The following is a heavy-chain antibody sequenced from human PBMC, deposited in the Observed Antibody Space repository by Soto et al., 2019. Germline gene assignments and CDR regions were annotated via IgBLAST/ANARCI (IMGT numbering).Heavy chain of an antibody. CDR3: AKENEVYANSAGYFDY. D-gene: IGHD7-27*01. J-gene: IGHJ4*02. Sequence: EVQLLESGGGSEQPGGSLRLSCAASGFTFSNFAMGWVRQAPGKGLEWVSTISGSGSTTYYADSVKARFTLSRDKSRNTKVLQIRSLRADDPAVYFCAKENEVYANSAGYFDYWSQGALVTASS. V-gene: IGHV3-23*01. CDR1: GFTFSNFA. CDR2: ISGSGSTT.